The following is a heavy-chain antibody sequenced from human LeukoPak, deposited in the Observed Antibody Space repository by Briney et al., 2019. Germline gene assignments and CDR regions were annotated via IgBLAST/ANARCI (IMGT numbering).Heavy chain of an antibody. CDR3: ARVSCSGGSCEFDY. Sequence: SETLSLTCAVYGGSFSGYYWSWIRQPPGKGLEWIGEINHSGSTNYNPSLKSRVTISVDTSKNQFSLKLSSVTAADTAVYYCARVSCSGGSCEFDYWGQGTLVTVSS. J-gene: IGHJ4*02. CDR1: GGSFSGYY. CDR2: INHSGST. V-gene: IGHV4-34*01. D-gene: IGHD2-15*01.